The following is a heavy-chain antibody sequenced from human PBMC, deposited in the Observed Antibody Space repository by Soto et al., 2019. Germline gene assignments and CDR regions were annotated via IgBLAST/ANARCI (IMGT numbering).Heavy chain of an antibody. CDR3: AREVPGVVAADWFDP. V-gene: IGHV1-69*01. J-gene: IGHJ5*02. D-gene: IGHD2-15*01. CDR1: GGTFSSYA. Sequence: QVQLVQSGAEVKKPGSSVKVSCKASGGTFSSYAISWVRQAPGQGLEWMGGLIPIFGTANYAQKFQGRVTITADESTSTAYMALSSLRSEDTAVYYCAREVPGVVAADWFDPWGQGTLVTVSS. CDR2: LIPIFGTA.